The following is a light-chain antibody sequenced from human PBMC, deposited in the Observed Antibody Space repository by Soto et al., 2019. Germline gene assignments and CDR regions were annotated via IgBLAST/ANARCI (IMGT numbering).Light chain of an antibody. J-gene: IGKJ1*01. V-gene: IGKV3D-20*01. Sequence: EMGLTQSPATLFLSQGERATFSCGSSQRVSRNYLAGYQQKLDQAPRLVIYDVSGRATGIPDRFSGSGSGTDFTLTISRLEPEDFAVYYCQQYGSSPTFGQGTKVEIK. CDR2: DVS. CDR3: QQYGSSPT. CDR1: QRVSRNY.